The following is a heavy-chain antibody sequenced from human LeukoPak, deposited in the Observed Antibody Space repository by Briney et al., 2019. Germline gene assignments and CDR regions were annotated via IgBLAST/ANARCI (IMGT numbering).Heavy chain of an antibody. CDR1: GFTFSSYS. D-gene: IGHD2-21*02. J-gene: IGHJ3*02. Sequence: GGSLRLSCAASGFTFSSYSMNWVRQAPGKGLEWVSSISSSSSYIYYADSVKGRFTISRDNAKNSLYLQMNSLRAEDTAVYYCARDRGGDSHDAFDIWGQGTMVTVSS. CDR2: ISSSSSYI. CDR3: ARDRGGDSHDAFDI. V-gene: IGHV3-21*01.